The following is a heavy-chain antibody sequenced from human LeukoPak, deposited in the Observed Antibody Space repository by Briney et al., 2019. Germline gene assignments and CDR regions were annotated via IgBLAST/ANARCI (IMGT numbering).Heavy chain of an antibody. CDR2: IWYDGSDK. CDR3: ARDIASRRLDY. Sequence: PGKSLRLSCAASGFTFRNHGMHWVRQAPGKRLEWVAVIWYDGSDKYYGDSVKGRFTISRDNSKNTLFLQMNSLTAEDTALYYCARDIASRRLDYWGQGTLVSVSS. CDR1: GFTFRNHG. D-gene: IGHD6-6*01. J-gene: IGHJ4*02. V-gene: IGHV3-33*01.